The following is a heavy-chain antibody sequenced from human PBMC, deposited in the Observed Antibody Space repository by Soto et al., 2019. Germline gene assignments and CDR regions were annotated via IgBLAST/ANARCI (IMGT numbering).Heavy chain of an antibody. CDR2: IMPVFGTP. CDR3: ARQFDYDTSGFYYAY. D-gene: IGHD3-22*01. CDR1: GGTFRKNT. J-gene: IGHJ4*02. V-gene: IGHV1-69*13. Sequence: GASVKVSCKASGGTFRKNTIIWVGQAPGQGGEGMGGIMPVFGTPNYEQKFQGRVTITADEYTRTAYMELSRLKAEDTAVYYCARQFDYDTSGFYYAYWGQGTQVTVSS.